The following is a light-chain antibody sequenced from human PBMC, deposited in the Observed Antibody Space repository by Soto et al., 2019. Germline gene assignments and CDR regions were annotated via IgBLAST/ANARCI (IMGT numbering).Light chain of an antibody. V-gene: IGLV2-23*02. Sequence: QSALTQPASVSGSPGQSITISCTGTSSDVGSYNLVSWYQQHPGKAPKLMIYEVSKRPSGVSNRFSGSKSGNTASLTISGLQAEDEADYYCCSYAGSSTSHAVFGGGTKVTVL. J-gene: IGLJ2*01. CDR1: SSDVGSYNL. CDR3: CSYAGSSTSHAV. CDR2: EVS.